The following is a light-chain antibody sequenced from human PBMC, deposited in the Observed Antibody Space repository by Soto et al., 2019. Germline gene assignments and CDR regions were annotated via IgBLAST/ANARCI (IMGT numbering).Light chain of an antibody. V-gene: IGKV3-11*01. J-gene: IGKJ1*01. CDR3: QQRNNWFGT. CDR1: QSLSTS. Sequence: EIVWTQSPATLSLSPGERATLSCRASQSLSTSLAWYQHKPGQAPRLLIYDAPIRATDIPARFSGSGSGTDFTLTISSLEPEDFAFYYCQQRNNWFGTFGQGTKVEIK. CDR2: DAP.